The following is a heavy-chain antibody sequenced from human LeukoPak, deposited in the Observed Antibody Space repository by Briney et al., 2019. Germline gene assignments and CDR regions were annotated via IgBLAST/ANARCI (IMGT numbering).Heavy chain of an antibody. CDR2: IYYSGST. Sequence: SETLSLTCAVSGGSVSSSSDSWGWICQPPGKGLEWIGSIYYSGSTYYNPSLKSRVTISVDTSKNQFSLKLSSVTAADTAVYYCARHTDTAMAPFDYWGQGTLVTVSS. CDR1: GGSVSSSSDS. CDR3: ARHTDTAMAPFDY. V-gene: IGHV4-39*07. J-gene: IGHJ4*02. D-gene: IGHD5-18*01.